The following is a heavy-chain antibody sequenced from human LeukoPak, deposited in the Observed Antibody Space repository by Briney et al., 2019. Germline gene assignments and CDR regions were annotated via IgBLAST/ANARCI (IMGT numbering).Heavy chain of an antibody. Sequence: SVKVSCKASGYTFTGYYMHWVRQAPGQGLEWMGGIIPIFGTANYAQKFQGRVTITADESTSTAYMELSSLRSEDTAVYYCARLEMATPYYYMDVWGKGTTVTISS. CDR1: GYTFTGYY. V-gene: IGHV1-69*13. D-gene: IGHD5-24*01. CDR2: IIPIFGTA. CDR3: ARLEMATPYYYMDV. J-gene: IGHJ6*03.